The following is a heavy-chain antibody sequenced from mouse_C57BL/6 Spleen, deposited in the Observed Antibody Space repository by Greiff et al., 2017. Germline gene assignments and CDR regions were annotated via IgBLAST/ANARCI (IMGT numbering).Heavy chain of an antibody. CDR1: GFTFSDYG. J-gene: IGHJ2*01. Sequence: EVKLMESGGGLVKPGGSLKLSCAASGFTFSDYGMHWVRQAPEKGLEWVAYISSGSSTIYYADTVKGRFTISRDNAKNTLFLQMTSLRSEDTAMYYCARPDYDYYYFDYWGQGTTLTVSS. CDR3: ARPDYDYYYFDY. D-gene: IGHD2-4*01. CDR2: ISSGSSTI. V-gene: IGHV5-17*01.